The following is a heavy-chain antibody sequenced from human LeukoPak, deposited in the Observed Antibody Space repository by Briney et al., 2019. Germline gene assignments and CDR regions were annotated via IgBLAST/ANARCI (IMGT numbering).Heavy chain of an antibody. V-gene: IGHV4-59*01. CDR3: AREGGPPGYYYYGMDV. D-gene: IGHD2-15*01. Sequence: SSETLSLTCTVSGGSISSYYWSWIRQPPGKGLEWIGYIYYSGSTNYNPSLKSRVTISVDTSKNQFSLKLSSVTAADTAVYYCAREGGPPGYYYYGMDVWGQGTTVTVSS. CDR1: GGSISSYY. J-gene: IGHJ6*02. CDR2: IYYSGST.